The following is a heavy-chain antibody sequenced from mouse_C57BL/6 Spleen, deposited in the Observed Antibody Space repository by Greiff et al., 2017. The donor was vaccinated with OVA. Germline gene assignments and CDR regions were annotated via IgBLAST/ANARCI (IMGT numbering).Heavy chain of an antibody. CDR2: INPNNGGT. CDR1: GYTFTDYN. CDR3: ARGVYYGTLYFDV. V-gene: IGHV1-18*01. Sequence: VQLQQSGPELVKPGASVKIPCKASGYTFTDYNMDWVKQSHGKSLEWIGDINPNNGGTIYNQKFKGKATLTVDKSSSTAYMELRSLTSEDTAVYYCARGVYYGTLYFDVWGTGTTVTVSS. D-gene: IGHD2-1*01. J-gene: IGHJ1*03.